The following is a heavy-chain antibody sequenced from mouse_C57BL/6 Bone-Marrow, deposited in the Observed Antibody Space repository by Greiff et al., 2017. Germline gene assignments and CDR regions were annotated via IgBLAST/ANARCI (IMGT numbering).Heavy chain of an antibody. CDR1: GIDFSRYW. V-gene: IGHV4-1*01. CDR3: ARQGIGITRTGPRRYYFDY. J-gene: IGHJ2*01. D-gene: IGHD2-4*01. CDR2: INPDSSTI. Sequence: EVKLEESGGGLVLPGGSLKLSCAASGIDFSRYWMSWVRRAPGKGLEWIGEINPDSSTINYAPSLKDKFIISRDNAKNTLYLQMSKVRSEDTALYYCARQGIGITRTGPRRYYFDYWGQGTTLTGSS.